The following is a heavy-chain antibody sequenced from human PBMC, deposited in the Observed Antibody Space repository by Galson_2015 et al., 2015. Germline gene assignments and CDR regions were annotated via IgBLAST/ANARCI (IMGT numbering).Heavy chain of an antibody. CDR2: ISVHNGNT. V-gene: IGHV1-18*04. Sequence: AVKASCKAAGYSSTSYGINWVRQAPGQGLEWMGWISVHNGNTNFARKFQGRVTMTTDASTTTAYMGMRGLRSDDTAVYYCARGRGLVGATDFWYFLHWGQGTLVTVSS. J-gene: IGHJ1*01. D-gene: IGHD1-26*01. CDR1: GYSSTSYG. CDR3: ARGRGLVGATDFWYFLH.